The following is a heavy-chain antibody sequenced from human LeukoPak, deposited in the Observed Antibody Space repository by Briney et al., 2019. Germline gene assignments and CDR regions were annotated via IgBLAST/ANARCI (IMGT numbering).Heavy chain of an antibody. J-gene: IGHJ4*02. CDR1: GFTFSSYG. D-gene: IGHD3-16*02. CDR2: IWYGGSNK. CDR3: AKDNRELYDYVWGSYRPYYFDY. V-gene: IGHV3-30*02. Sequence: GGSLRLSCAASGFTFSSYGMHWVRQAPGKGLEWVAVIWYGGSNKYYADSVKGRFTISRDNSKNTLYLQMNSLRAEDTAVYYCAKDNRELYDYVWGSYRPYYFDYWGQGTLVTVSS.